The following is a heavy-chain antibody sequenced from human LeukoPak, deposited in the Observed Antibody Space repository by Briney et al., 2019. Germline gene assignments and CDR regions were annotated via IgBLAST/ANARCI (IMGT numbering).Heavy chain of an antibody. J-gene: IGHJ4*02. CDR1: GGSISSSSYY. D-gene: IGHD6-6*01. Sequence: SETLSLTCTVSGGSISSSSYYWGWIRQPPGKGLEWIGSIYSSGSTYYNPSLKSRVTISVDTSKNQFSLKLSSVTAADTAVYYCARLSSIATDFDYWGQGTLVTVSS. CDR2: IYSSGST. CDR3: ARLSSIATDFDY. V-gene: IGHV4-39*01.